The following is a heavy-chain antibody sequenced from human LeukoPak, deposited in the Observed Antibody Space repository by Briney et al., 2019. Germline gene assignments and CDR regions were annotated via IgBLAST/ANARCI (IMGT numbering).Heavy chain of an antibody. Sequence: GGSLRLSCAASGFTFSSYSMNWVRQAPGKGLEWVSSISSSSSYIYYADSVKGRFTISRDNAKNSLYLQMNSLRAEDTAVYYCARDKVDYYMDVWGKGTTVTVSS. D-gene: IGHD1-26*01. CDR2: ISSSSSYI. V-gene: IGHV3-21*01. CDR3: ARDKVDYYMDV. CDR1: GFTFSSYS. J-gene: IGHJ6*03.